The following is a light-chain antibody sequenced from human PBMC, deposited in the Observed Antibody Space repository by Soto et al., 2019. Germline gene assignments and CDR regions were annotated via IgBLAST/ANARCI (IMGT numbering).Light chain of an antibody. CDR3: QQWRT. J-gene: IGKJ3*01. Sequence: EIVLTQSPATLSLSPGARATLSCRASQSVSSYLAWYQQKPGQAPRLLIYDASNRATGIPARFSGSGSGTDFTLTIRSLEPEDFAVYYCQQWRTFGPGTKVDI. CDR1: QSVSSY. CDR2: DAS. V-gene: IGKV3-11*01.